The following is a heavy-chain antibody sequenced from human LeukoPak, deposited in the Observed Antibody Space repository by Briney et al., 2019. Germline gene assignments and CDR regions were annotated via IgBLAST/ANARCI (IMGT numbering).Heavy chain of an antibody. Sequence: GGSLRLSCAASGFTFDDYAMHWVRQAPGKGREWVSGISWNSGSIGYGDSVKGRFTISRDISKNTLYLQINSLRVEDTAVYYCAREYWSGSAFDYWGQGTLVTVSS. D-gene: IGHD3-3*01. CDR2: ISWNSGSI. CDR1: GFTFDDYA. J-gene: IGHJ4*02. CDR3: AREYWSGSAFDY. V-gene: IGHV3-9*01.